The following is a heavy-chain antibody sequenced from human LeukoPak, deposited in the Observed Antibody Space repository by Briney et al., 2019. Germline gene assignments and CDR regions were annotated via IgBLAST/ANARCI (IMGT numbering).Heavy chain of an antibody. V-gene: IGHV4-4*07. CDR1: GGSISNYH. D-gene: IGHD6-19*01. J-gene: IGHJ4*02. CDR3: ARRDISSGWSFDY. CDR2: IHTSGST. Sequence: SETLSLTCTVSGGSISNYHWSWIRQPAGKGLEWIGQIHTSGSTNYNLPLKSRVSVSIDTTEDQVSLTIRSVTAADTAFYYCARRDISSGWSFDYWGQGTLVTVSS.